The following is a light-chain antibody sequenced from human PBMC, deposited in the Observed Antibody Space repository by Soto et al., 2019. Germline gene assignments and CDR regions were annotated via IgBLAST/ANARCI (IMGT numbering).Light chain of an antibody. V-gene: IGKV3-11*01. CDR1: QSVSSY. J-gene: IGKJ1*01. CDR2: GAS. CDR3: QQRSDSWT. Sequence: EIVLTQSPATLSLSPGERATLSCRASQSVSSYLAWYQQKPGQAPRLLIYGASNRATGIPARFSGSGSGTDFTLTIGSLEPEDSAVYYCQQRSDSWTFGQGTKVEIK.